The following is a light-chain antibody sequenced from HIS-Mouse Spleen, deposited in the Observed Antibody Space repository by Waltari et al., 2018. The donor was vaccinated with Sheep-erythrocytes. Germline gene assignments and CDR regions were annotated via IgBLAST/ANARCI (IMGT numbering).Light chain of an antibody. Sequence: QSALTQPRSVSGSPGQSVTISCTGTSSDVGGYNYVSWYQQHPGKAPQLMIYEVSKRPSGVPDRFSVSKSGNTASLTISGLQAEDEADYYCCSYAGSYNHVFATGTKVTVL. CDR3: CSYAGSYNHV. J-gene: IGLJ1*01. V-gene: IGLV2-11*01. CDR2: EVS. CDR1: SSDVGGYNY.